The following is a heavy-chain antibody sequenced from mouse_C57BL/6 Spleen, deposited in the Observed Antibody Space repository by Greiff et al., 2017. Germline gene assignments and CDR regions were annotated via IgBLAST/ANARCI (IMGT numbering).Heavy chain of an antibody. J-gene: IGHJ3*01. V-gene: IGHV1-7*01. Sequence: QVQLKQSGAELAKPGASVKLSCKASGYTFTSYWMHWVKQRPGQGLEWIGYINPSSGYTKYNQKFKDKATLTAGKSSSTAYMQLSSLTYEDSAVYYCARFPGLRTWFAYWGQGTLVTVSA. CDR1: GYTFTSYW. CDR3: ARFPGLRTWFAY. D-gene: IGHD2-4*01. CDR2: INPSSGYT.